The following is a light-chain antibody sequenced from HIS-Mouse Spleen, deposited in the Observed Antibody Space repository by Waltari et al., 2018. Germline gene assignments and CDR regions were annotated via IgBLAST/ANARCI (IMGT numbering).Light chain of an antibody. J-gene: IGKJ4*01. CDR3: QQRSNWPT. CDR2: DAS. Sequence: EIVLTQSPATLSLSPGERATLSCRASQSVSSYLAWYQLKPGQAPRLLIYDASNRATGIPARFSGSGSGTDFTLTISSLEPEDFAVYYCQQRSNWPTFGGGTKVEIK. V-gene: IGKV3-11*01. CDR1: QSVSSY.